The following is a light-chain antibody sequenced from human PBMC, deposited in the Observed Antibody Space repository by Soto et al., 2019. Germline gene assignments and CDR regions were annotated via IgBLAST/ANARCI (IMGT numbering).Light chain of an antibody. CDR1: QDINNY. CDR3: QQYDNLPIT. Sequence: DIQMTQSPSSLSASVGDRVTIICQASQDINNYLNWYQQKPGKAPKHLIYDGSNLETGVPSRFSGSGTGTHFSFTVSSLQPEDIATYYCQQYDNLPITFGQGTRLEIK. J-gene: IGKJ5*01. V-gene: IGKV1-33*01. CDR2: DGS.